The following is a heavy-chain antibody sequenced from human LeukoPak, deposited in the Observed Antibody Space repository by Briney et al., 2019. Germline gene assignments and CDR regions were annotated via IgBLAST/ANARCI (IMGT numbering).Heavy chain of an antibody. V-gene: IGHV1-24*01. CDR3: ATSICSGGSCYEEYYYYGMDV. CDR2: FDSEDGET. Sequence: ASVKVSCKVSGYTLTELSMHWVRQAPGKGLEWMGGFDSEDGETIYAQKFQGRVTMTEDTSTDTAYMELSSLRSEDTAVYYCATSICSGGSCYEEYYYYGMDVWGQGTTVTVSS. CDR1: GYTLTELS. D-gene: IGHD2-15*01. J-gene: IGHJ6*02.